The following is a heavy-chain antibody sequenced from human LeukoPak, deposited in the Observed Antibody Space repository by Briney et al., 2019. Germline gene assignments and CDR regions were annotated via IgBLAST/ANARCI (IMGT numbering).Heavy chain of an antibody. Sequence: PSETLSLTCTVSGGSITGYYWSWIRQPPGKGLEWIDYISYSGSTNHNPSLKSRVTMSVDTSKNQFSLRLSSVTAADTAVYYCARHGSSYSFDCWGQGTLVTVSS. CDR1: GGSITGYY. V-gene: IGHV4-59*08. CDR2: ISYSGST. D-gene: IGHD3-10*01. CDR3: ARHGSSYSFDC. J-gene: IGHJ4*02.